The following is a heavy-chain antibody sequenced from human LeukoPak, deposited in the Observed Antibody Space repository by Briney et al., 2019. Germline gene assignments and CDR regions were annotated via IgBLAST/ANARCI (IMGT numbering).Heavy chain of an antibody. CDR2: ITGSSSTT. D-gene: IGHD3-10*01. V-gene: IGHV3-48*04. CDR3: ARDRPVRGVNPVDY. J-gene: IGHJ4*02. Sequence: GGSLRLSCAASGFTFSSYNMNWVRQAPGKGLEWVSYITGSSSTTYYADSVKGRFTISRDNAKNSLYLQMNSLRAEDTAVYYCARDRPVRGVNPVDYWGQGTLVTVSS. CDR1: GFTFSSYN.